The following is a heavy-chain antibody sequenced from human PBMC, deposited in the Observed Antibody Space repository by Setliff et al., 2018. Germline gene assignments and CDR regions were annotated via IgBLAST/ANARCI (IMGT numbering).Heavy chain of an antibody. Sequence: SETLSLTCAVSGYSISSGYYWGWIRQPPGKGLEWIGSIDHSGSTNFSPSLKSRGTISVDTSKTQVSLTLTSVTAADTAVYYCARDYQGGWFDPWGPGTLVTVSS. CDR3: ARDYQGGWFDP. J-gene: IGHJ5*02. D-gene: IGHD3-16*01. V-gene: IGHV4-38-2*02. CDR1: GYSISSGYY. CDR2: IDHSGST.